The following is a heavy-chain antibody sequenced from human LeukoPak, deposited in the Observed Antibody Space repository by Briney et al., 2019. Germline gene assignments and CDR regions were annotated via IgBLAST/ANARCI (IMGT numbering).Heavy chain of an antibody. CDR2: IYYSGST. CDR1: GGSISSSSYY. D-gene: IGHD6-13*01. J-gene: IGHJ5*02. Sequence: ETLSLTCTVSGGSISSSSYYWGWIRQPPGKGLEWIGSIYYSGSTYYNPSLKSRVTISVDTSKNQFSLKLSSVTAADTAVYYCARDPYSSSWYRGNNWFDPWGQGTLVTVSS. V-gene: IGHV4-39*02. CDR3: ARDPYSSSWYRGNNWFDP.